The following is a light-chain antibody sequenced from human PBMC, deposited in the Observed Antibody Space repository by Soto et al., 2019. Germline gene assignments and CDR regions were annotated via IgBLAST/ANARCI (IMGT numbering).Light chain of an antibody. J-gene: IGKJ2*01. CDR3: QQASRFPHT. V-gene: IGKV1-12*01. CDR2: VAS. Sequence: DIQMTQSPPSVSASVGDRVTITCRASQAINGWLSWYQQKPGKAPKLLISVASRLESGVPSRFSGISAKTEFSLAVNSLQAEDFETSYCQQASRFPHTFGQRT. CDR1: QAINGW.